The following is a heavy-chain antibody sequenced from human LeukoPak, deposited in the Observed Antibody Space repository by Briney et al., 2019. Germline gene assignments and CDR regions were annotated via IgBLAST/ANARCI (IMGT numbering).Heavy chain of an antibody. CDR1: GYNFTNYT. CDR2: IDTNTGNP. V-gene: IGHV7-4-1*02. CDR3: ARGHDTTGYFAF. J-gene: IGHJ4*02. D-gene: IGHD3-22*01. Sequence: ASVTVSCKASGYNFTNYTVNWVRQAPGQGLEWMGWIDTNTGNPTYVQGFTGRFVFSSDTSVSTTYLQINSLKAEDTAVYYCARGHDTTGYFAFWGQGTLVTVSS.